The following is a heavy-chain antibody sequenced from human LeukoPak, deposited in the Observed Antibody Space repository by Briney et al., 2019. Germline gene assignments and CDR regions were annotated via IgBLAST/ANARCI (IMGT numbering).Heavy chain of an antibody. D-gene: IGHD6-19*01. CDR1: GDSTSTYY. CDR3: ARGLSSQWLPLDH. V-gene: IGHV4-59*01. Sequence: SETLSLTCTVSGDSTSTYYWHWIRQPPGKGLEWIGYMYSGSTNYKPSLKSRVTISVDSSKNQVSLKLSSMTAADTAVYYCARGLSSQWLPLDHWGQGTLVTVSS. J-gene: IGHJ4*02. CDR2: MYSGST.